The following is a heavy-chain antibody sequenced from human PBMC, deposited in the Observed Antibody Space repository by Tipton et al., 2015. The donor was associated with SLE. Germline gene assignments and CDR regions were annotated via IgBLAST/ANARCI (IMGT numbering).Heavy chain of an antibody. CDR3: AREMGTPGNWYFDL. CDR2: ISTAGDT. CDR1: GFTFSSYD. J-gene: IGHJ2*01. V-gene: IGHV3-13*01. D-gene: IGHD7-27*01. Sequence: SLRLSCAASGFTFSSYDMHWVRQVTGKGLEWVSGISTAGDTNYPGSVKGRITISRDNAENSVYLQMNSLSAGDTAVYYCAREMGTPGNWYFDLWGRGPLVTVSS.